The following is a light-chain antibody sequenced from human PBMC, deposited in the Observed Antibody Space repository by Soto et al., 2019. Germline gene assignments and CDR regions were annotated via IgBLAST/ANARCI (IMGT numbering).Light chain of an antibody. V-gene: IGKV3-15*01. CDR1: QSVSSN. J-gene: IGKJ2*01. CDR3: QQYNNWPYT. Sequence: EIVMTQSPATLSVSPGERATLSCRASQSVSSNFAWYQQKPGQAPRLLIYGASTRATGIPARFSGSGSGTEFTLTISSLQSKDFAVYYCQQYNNWPYTFGQGTKLEI. CDR2: GAS.